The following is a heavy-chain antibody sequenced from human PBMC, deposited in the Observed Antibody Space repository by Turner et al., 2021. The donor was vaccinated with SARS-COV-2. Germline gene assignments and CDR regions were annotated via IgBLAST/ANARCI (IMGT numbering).Heavy chain of an antibody. CDR1: GFTFTGYY. CDR3: AREGAPVSSSSRVWFDP. D-gene: IGHD6-6*01. Sequence: HVQLVHPGAEVKKPGASVKVSSKASGFTFTGYYMHWVRQAPGQGLEWKGWINPNSGGTNYAQKFQGRVTMTRNASIRTAYMDLSRLRADETAVYYCAREGAPVSSSSRVWFDPWGQGTLVTVSS. CDR2: INPNSGGT. J-gene: IGHJ5*02. V-gene: IGHV1-2*02.